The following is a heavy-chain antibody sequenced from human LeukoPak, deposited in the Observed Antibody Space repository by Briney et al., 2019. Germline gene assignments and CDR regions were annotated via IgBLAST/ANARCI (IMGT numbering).Heavy chain of an antibody. D-gene: IGHD3-10*02. CDR1: GFSFSSYA. CDR2: ISSSGSTI. V-gene: IGHV3-48*03. CDR3: AELGITMIGGV. Sequence: GGSLRLSCAASGFSFSSYAMNWVRQAPGKGLEWVSYISSSGSTIYYADSVKGRFTISRDNAKNSLNLQMNSLRAEDTAVYYCAELGITMIGGVWGKGTTVTISS. J-gene: IGHJ6*04.